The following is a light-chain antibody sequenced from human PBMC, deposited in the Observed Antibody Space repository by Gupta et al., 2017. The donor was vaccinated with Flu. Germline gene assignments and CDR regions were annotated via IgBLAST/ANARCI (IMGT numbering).Light chain of an antibody. V-gene: IGLV2-14*03. J-gene: IGLJ2*01. CDR1: GNDIGTYNY. Sequence: SPLPQPASVSGSAGPSINISSSGSGNDIGTYNYVSWYQQQPGRAHKLMIYDVRHPPSGISDRFSCSKSGNTASLTTSGLQAEDEADYYCSSYSATGALALFGGGTKVTVL. CDR3: SSYSATGALAL. CDR2: DVR.